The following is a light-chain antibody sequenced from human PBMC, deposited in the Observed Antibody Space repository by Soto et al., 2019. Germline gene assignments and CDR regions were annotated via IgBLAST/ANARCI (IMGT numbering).Light chain of an antibody. CDR3: SSYTSSSPS. Sequence: QSALTQPASVSGSPGQSITISCTGTSSDVGGYNYVSWYQQHPGKAPKLMIYDVSNRPSGVSNRFSGSKSGNTASLTISGLQSEDEADYYYSSYTSSSPSFGGGTKLTVL. V-gene: IGLV2-14*01. CDR1: SSDVGGYNY. J-gene: IGLJ2*01. CDR2: DVS.